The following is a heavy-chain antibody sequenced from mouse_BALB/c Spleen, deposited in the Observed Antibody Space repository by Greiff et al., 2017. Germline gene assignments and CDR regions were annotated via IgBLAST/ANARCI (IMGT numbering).Heavy chain of an antibody. Sequence: VKLVESGPGLVAPSQSLSITCTVSGFSLTSYGVHWVRQPPGKGLEWLGVIWAGGSTNYNSALMSRLSISKDNSKSQVFLKMNSLQTDDTAMYYCARDRDVVTTGFAYWGQGTLVTVSA. CDR3: ARDRDVVTTGFAY. CDR2: IWAGGST. J-gene: IGHJ3*01. V-gene: IGHV2-9*02. CDR1: GFSLTSYG. D-gene: IGHD2-1*01.